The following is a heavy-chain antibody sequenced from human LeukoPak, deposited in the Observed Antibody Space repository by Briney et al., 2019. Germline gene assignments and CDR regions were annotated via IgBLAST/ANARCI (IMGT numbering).Heavy chain of an antibody. CDR1: GGSFSGYY. D-gene: IGHD6-13*01. V-gene: IGHV4-34*01. J-gene: IGHJ4*02. Sequence: SETLSLTCAVYGGSFSGYYWSWIRQPPGKGLEWIGEINHSGSTNYNPSLKSRVTISVDKSKNQFSLKLGSVTAADTAVYYCARDDSSSWSPFDCWGQGTLVTVSS. CDR2: INHSGST. CDR3: ARDDSSSWSPFDC.